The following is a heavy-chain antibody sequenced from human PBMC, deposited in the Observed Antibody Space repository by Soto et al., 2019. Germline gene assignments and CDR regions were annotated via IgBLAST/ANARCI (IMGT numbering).Heavy chain of an antibody. D-gene: IGHD6-19*01. V-gene: IGHV1-2*02. CDR3: ARGMYSSGWYYFDY. CDR2: INPNSGGT. Sequence: QVQLVQSGAEVKKPGASVKVSCKASGYTFTGYYMHWVRQAPGQGLEWMGWINPNSGGTNYAQKCQGRVTMTRDTSISTAYMELSRLRSDDTAVYYCARGMYSSGWYYFDYWGQGTLVTVSS. CDR1: GYTFTGYY. J-gene: IGHJ4*02.